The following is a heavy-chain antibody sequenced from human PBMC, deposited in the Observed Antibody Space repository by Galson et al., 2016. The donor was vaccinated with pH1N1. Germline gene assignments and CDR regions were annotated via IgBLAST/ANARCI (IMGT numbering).Heavy chain of an antibody. J-gene: IGHJ6*02. CDR2: ISSSSSTI. D-gene: IGHD1-14*01. CDR1: GFTFSSYS. Sequence: SLRLSCAASGFTFSSYSMNWVHQAPGKGLEWVSYISSSSSTIYYADSVKGRFTISRDNAKNSLYLQMNSLRAEDTAVYYCARVNHYYYGMDVWGQGTTVTVSS. CDR3: ARVNHYYYGMDV. V-gene: IGHV3-48*01.